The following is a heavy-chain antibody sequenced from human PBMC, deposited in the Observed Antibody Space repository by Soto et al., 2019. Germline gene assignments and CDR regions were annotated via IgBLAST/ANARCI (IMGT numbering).Heavy chain of an antibody. Sequence: EVQLLESGGHVVQPGESLRLSCTGSGFSFFSYAMSWVRQAPGKGLEWVSTISGSGGHTYYADSVKGRFVVSRDNDKNTVYLLMSSLTGEDTAVYFCAKIEMGWFAHWGQGTQVTVSS. CDR3: AKIEMGWFAH. V-gene: IGHV3-23*01. D-gene: IGHD2-8*01. CDR1: GFSFFSYA. J-gene: IGHJ5*02. CDR2: ISGSGGHT.